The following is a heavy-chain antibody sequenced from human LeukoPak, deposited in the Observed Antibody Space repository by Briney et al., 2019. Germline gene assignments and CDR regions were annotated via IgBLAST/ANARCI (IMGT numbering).Heavy chain of an antibody. CDR2: IYYTGST. V-gene: IGHV4-39*07. J-gene: IGHJ4*02. CDR3: AREVSASFSFDF. D-gene: IGHD1-26*01. CDR1: GGSISSSSYY. Sequence: SETLSLTCTVSGGSISSSSYYWGWIRQPPGRELEWIGSIYYTGSTYYNPSLKSRVTISVDTSKKQFSLKLSSVTAADTAVYYCAREVSASFSFDFWGPGTLVTVSS.